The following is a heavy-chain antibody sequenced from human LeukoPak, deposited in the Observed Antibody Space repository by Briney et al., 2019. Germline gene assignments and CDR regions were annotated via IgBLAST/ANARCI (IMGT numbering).Heavy chain of an antibody. D-gene: IGHD4-17*01. J-gene: IGHJ4*02. Sequence: GGSLRLSCAASGFTFSSYSMNWVRQAPGKGLEWVSSISSSSSYVYYADSVKGRFTISRDNAKNSLYLQMNSLRAEDTAVYYCARSSGARTTVTSSADYWGQGTLVTVSS. CDR1: GFTFSSYS. CDR3: ARSSGARTTVTSSADY. CDR2: ISSSSSYV. V-gene: IGHV3-21*01.